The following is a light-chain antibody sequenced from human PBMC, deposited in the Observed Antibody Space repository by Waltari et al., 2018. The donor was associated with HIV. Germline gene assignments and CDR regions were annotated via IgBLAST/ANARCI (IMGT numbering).Light chain of an antibody. J-gene: IGKJ1*01. CDR2: KAS. V-gene: IGKV1-5*03. Sequence: DIQMTQSPSTLSTSVGDRITIICRASQSISTWLAWYQQKPGKAPKLLIYKASSLESGVPLRFSGSGSGTEFTLTITGLQPDDFATYYCQQYNTSSPWTFGQGTRVDI. CDR3: QQYNTSSPWT. CDR1: QSISTW.